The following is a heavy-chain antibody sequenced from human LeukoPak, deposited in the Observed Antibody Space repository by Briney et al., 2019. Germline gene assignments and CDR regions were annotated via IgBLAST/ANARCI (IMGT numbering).Heavy chain of an antibody. V-gene: IGHV3-48*03. J-gene: IGHJ6*04. CDR2: ISSSGSTI. D-gene: IGHD3-10*02. CDR1: GFTLSSYE. Sequence: GGSLRLSCAASGFTLSSYEMNWVRQAPGKGLEWVSYISSSGSTIYYADSVKGRFTISRDNAKNSLYLQMNSLRAEDTAVYYCAELGITMIGGVWGKGTTVTISS. CDR3: AELGITMIGGV.